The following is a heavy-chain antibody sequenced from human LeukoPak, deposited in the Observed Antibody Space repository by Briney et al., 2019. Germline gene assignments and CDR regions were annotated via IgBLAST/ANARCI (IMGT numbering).Heavy chain of an antibody. CDR1: EFSFNSYS. Sequence: PGGSLRLSCAASEFSFNSYSMNWVRQAPGKGLEWVSSMSSSGSYIYYADSVKGRFTISRDNTKNSLCLQMNSLRAEDTAVYYCSRGAIAAAGTGYNWFVPWGQGTLVIVSS. CDR3: SRGAIAAAGTGYNWFVP. V-gene: IGHV3-21*01. CDR2: MSSSGSYI. J-gene: IGHJ5*02. D-gene: IGHD6-13*01.